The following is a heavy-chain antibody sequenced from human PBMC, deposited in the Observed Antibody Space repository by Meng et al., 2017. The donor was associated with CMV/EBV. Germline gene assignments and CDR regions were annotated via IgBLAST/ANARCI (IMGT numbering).Heavy chain of an antibody. D-gene: IGHD3-22*01. Sequence: GGSLRLSCAASGFTFSNAWMSWVRQAPGKGLEWVGRIKSKTDGGTTDYAAPVKGRFTISRDDSKNTLYLQMNSLKTEDTAVYYCTTAVYYYDSSGYLYFDYWGQGTLVTVSS. CDR1: GFTFSNAW. J-gene: IGHJ4*02. V-gene: IGHV3-15*01. CDR3: TTAVYYYDSSGYLYFDY. CDR2: IKSKTDGGTT.